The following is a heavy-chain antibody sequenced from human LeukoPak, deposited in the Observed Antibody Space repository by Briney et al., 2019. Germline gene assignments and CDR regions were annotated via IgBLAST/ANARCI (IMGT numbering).Heavy chain of an antibody. Sequence: GGSLRLSCAASGFTFSDYFMSWIRQAPGKGLEWVSHISSGGSTIHYADSVKGRFTISRDNAKNSLYLQMNSLGAEDTAMYYCATTSGRDGYNLGGLGTLVTVSS. J-gene: IGHJ4*02. D-gene: IGHD5-24*01. V-gene: IGHV3-11*01. CDR3: ATTSGRDGYNL. CDR2: ISSGGSTI. CDR1: GFTFSDYF.